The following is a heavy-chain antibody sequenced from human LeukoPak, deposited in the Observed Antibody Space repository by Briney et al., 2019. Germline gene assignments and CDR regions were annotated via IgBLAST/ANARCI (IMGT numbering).Heavy chain of an antibody. Sequence: SQTLSLTCTVSAGSITSDDSYWSWIRQPPGKGLEWIGYIYHSGTAYYNPSLKSRVTISVDRSKNQFSLKVSSVTAADTAMYYCANGGYSYAFDYWGQGTLVTVSS. CDR2: IYHSGTA. CDR3: ANGGYSYAFDY. V-gene: IGHV4-30-2*01. CDR1: AGSITSDDSY. D-gene: IGHD5-18*01. J-gene: IGHJ4*02.